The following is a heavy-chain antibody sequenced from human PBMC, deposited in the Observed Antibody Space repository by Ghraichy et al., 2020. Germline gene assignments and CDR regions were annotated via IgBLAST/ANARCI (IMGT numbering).Heavy chain of an antibody. V-gene: IGHV1-8*01. Sequence: ASGKVSCKASGYTFTSETIHWVRQATGQGLEWMGWMNPNGGSTAFAQTFQGRVSMTRNTAISTAYMELSSLTSEDTAVYYCARGHGMDVWGQGTTVIVSS. CDR2: MNPNGGST. CDR1: GYTFTSET. J-gene: IGHJ6*02. CDR3: ARGHGMDV.